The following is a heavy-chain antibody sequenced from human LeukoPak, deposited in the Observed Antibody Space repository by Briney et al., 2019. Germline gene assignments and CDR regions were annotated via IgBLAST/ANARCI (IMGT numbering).Heavy chain of an antibody. CDR3: ARSNYDSTTFYYHLDL. V-gene: IGHV3-74*01. D-gene: IGHD2/OR15-2a*01. CDR2: VDVHGQGT. CDR1: GFTVSSNY. Sequence: PGGSLRLSCAASGFTVSSNYMSWVRQAPGKGPVWVSRVDVHGQGTAYADSVKGRFTISRDNAKNTLSLQMNSLSAEDTAVYYCARSNYDSTTFYYHLDLWGQGTLVTVSS. J-gene: IGHJ5*02.